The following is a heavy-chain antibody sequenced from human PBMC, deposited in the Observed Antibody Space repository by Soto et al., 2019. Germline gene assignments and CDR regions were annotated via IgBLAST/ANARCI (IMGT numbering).Heavy chain of an antibody. Sequence: GGSLSLSCASSGFPFSAFSMNWVRQAPGKGLEWVAYISSSGSTIYYADSVKGRFTISRDNAKTSLYLQMDSLRDEDTAVYYCAREGGRHCSPSRCYNAFDIWGQGTTVTVSS. CDR2: ISSSGSTI. CDR3: AREGGRHCSPSRCYNAFDI. D-gene: IGHD2-15*01. CDR1: GFPFSAFS. J-gene: IGHJ3*02. V-gene: IGHV3-48*02.